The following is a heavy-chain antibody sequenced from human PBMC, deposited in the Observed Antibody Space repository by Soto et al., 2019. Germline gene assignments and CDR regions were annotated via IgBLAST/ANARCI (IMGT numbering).Heavy chain of an antibody. D-gene: IGHD5-12*01. Sequence: GGSLRLSCAASGFTFSSYSMNWVRQAPGKGLEWVSYISSSSSTIYYADSVKGRFTISRDNAKNSLYLQMNSLRAEDTAVYYCVKNTGGYSGYDTDYWGQGTLVTVSS. CDR2: ISSSSSTI. V-gene: IGHV3-48*01. CDR3: VKNTGGYSGYDTDY. J-gene: IGHJ4*02. CDR1: GFTFSSYS.